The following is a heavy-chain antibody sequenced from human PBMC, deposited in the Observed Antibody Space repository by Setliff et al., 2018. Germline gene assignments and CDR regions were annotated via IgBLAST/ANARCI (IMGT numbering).Heavy chain of an antibody. Sequence: PSETLSLTCTVSGGSISNSTFYWGWIRQPPGKGLEWIGSINYYGSIFDDGTTYSTYYNPSLKSRANISIDTSKSQCSLKLSSMTAADTALYYCARNPDFLQYSFDLWGRGTLVTVSS. CDR1: GGSISNSTFY. CDR3: ARNPDFLQYSFDL. J-gene: IGHJ2*01. V-gene: IGHV4-39*07. CDR2: INYYGSIFDDGTTYST. D-gene: IGHD5-12*01.